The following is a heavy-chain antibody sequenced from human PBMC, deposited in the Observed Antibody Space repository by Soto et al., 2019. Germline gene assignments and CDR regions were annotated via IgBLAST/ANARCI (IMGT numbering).Heavy chain of an antibody. J-gene: IGHJ5*02. CDR1: GFPFSHYW. Sequence: MQMVESGGGSVQPGGSLRLSCAASGFPFSHYWMHWVRQTPGKGLVWVSRINPAGTITNYADSVEGRFTISRDNADSALFLQMNSLRAEDTAIYYCTSDTFGLRDTWGQGNLVTVSS. CDR3: TSDTFGLRDT. D-gene: IGHD3-16*01. CDR2: INPAGTIT. V-gene: IGHV3-74*01.